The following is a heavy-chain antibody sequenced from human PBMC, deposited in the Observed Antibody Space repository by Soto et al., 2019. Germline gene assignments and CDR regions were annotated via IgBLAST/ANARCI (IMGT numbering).Heavy chain of an antibody. CDR1: GYTFTSYD. CDR2: MNPNSGNT. CDR3: ARGSSSSWYYYYYYGMDV. V-gene: IGHV1-8*01. Sequence: ASVKVSCKASGYTFTSYDINCVRQATGQGLEWMGWMNPNSGNTGYAQKFQGRVTMTRNTSISTAYMELSSLRSEDTAVYYCARGSSSSWYYYYYYGMDVWGQGTTVTVSS. J-gene: IGHJ6*02. D-gene: IGHD6-13*01.